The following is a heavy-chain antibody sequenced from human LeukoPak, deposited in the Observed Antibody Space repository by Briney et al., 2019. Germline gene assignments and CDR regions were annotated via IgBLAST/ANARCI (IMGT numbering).Heavy chain of an antibody. CDR1: GFTFSSYG. CDR3: ARPSSSWSNFDY. D-gene: IGHD6-13*01. V-gene: IGHV3-30*02. J-gene: IGHJ4*02. Sequence: GGSLRLSCAASGFTFSSYGMHWVRQAPGKGLEWVAFIRYDGSNKYYADSVKGRFTISRDNSKNTLYLQMNSLRAEDTAVYYCARPSSSWSNFDYWGQGTLVTVSS. CDR2: IRYDGSNK.